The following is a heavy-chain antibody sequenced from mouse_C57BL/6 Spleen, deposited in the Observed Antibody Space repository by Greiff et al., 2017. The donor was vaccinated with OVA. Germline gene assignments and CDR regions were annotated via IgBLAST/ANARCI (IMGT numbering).Heavy chain of an antibody. CDR1: GYTFTSYW. J-gene: IGHJ2*01. V-gene: IGHV1-64*01. Sequence: VQLQQPGAELVKPGASVQLSCTASGYTFTSYWMHWVQQRPGQGLEWIGMIHPNSGSTNYNEKFKSKATLTVDKSSSTAYMQLSSLTSEDSAVYYCARDYGSSLWYFDYWGQGTTLTVSS. CDR3: ARDYGSSLWYFDY. CDR2: IHPNSGST. D-gene: IGHD1-1*01.